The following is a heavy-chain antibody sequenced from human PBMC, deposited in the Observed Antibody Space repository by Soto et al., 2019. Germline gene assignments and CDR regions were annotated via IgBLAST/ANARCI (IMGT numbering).Heavy chain of an antibody. Sequence: QVQLQESGPGLVKPSQTLTLTCTVSGGSISSGRFYWSWIRQHPGKGLEGIGHISDSGSSYYNPSLESRVTISVDTSKNQFSLKLSAVTAADTAVYFCARTTFYDVFTAYYSLFDYWGQGTMVTVSS. D-gene: IGHD3-9*01. V-gene: IGHV4-31*03. CDR1: GGSISSGRFY. CDR2: ISDSGSS. J-gene: IGHJ4*02. CDR3: ARTTFYDVFTAYYSLFDY.